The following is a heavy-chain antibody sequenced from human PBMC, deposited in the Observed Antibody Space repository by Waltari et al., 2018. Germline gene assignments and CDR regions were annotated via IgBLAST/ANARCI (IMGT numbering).Heavy chain of an antibody. Sequence: EVQLVESGGGLVQPGGSLRLSCAASGFTFSSYWMSWVRQAPGKGLEWVANIKQDGSEKYYVDSVKGRFTISRDNSKNTLYLQMNSLRAEDTAVYYCARDSAVTPEEGYFDLWGRGTLVTVSS. CDR1: GFTFSSYW. CDR2: IKQDGSEK. J-gene: IGHJ2*01. CDR3: ARDSAVTPEEGYFDL. V-gene: IGHV3-7*01. D-gene: IGHD4-17*01.